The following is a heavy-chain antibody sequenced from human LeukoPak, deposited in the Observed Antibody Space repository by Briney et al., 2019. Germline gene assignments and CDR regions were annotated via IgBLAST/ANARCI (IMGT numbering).Heavy chain of an antibody. D-gene: IGHD3-16*02. CDR3: ARDPEVWGSYRYRYFDY. Sequence: SVKVSCKASGGTFSSYAISWVRQAPGQGLEWMGGIIPIFGTANYAQKFQGRVTITADESTSTAYMELSSLRSEDTAVYYCARDPEVWGSYRYRYFDYWGQGTLATVSS. J-gene: IGHJ4*02. CDR2: IIPIFGTA. V-gene: IGHV1-69*01. CDR1: GGTFSSYA.